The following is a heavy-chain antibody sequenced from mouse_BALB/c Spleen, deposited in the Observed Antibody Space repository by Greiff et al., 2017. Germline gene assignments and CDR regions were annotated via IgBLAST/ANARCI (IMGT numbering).Heavy chain of an antibody. CDR2: IWAGGST. Sequence: QVQLKESGPGLVAPSQSLSITCTVSGFSLTSYGVHWVRQPPGKGLEWLGVIWAGGSTNYNSALMSRLSISKDNSKSQVFLKMNSLQTDDTAMYYCARGDDYGSMDYWGQGTSVTVSS. D-gene: IGHD2-4*01. CDR1: GFSLTSYG. V-gene: IGHV2-9*02. CDR3: ARGDDYGSMDY. J-gene: IGHJ4*01.